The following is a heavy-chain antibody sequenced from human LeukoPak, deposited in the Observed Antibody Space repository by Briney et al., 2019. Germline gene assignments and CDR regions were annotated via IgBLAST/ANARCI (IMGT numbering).Heavy chain of an antibody. CDR2: ISGSGGST. CDR1: GFTFSSYA. Sequence: PGGSLRLXCAASGFTFSSYAMIGGRQAPGKGLEWVSAISGSGGSTYYADSVKGRFTISRDISKNTLYLQMNSLRAEDTAVYYCAKGGAEAGTGYYYYYYMDVWGKGTTVTVSS. CDR3: AKGGAEAGTGYYYYYYMDV. D-gene: IGHD6-13*01. V-gene: IGHV3-23*01. J-gene: IGHJ6*03.